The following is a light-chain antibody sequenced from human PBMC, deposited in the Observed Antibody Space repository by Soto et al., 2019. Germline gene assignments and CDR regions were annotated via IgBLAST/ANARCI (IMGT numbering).Light chain of an antibody. CDR2: AAS. J-gene: IGKJ3*01. Sequence: DIQMTQSPSSLSASVVDRVTITFLASQSISSYLNWYQQKPGKAPKLLIYAASSLQSGVLSRFSGSGSGTDFTLTISSLQPEDFATYYCQQSYSTPFNFGPGTKVDIK. CDR1: QSISSY. CDR3: QQSYSTPFN. V-gene: IGKV1-39*01.